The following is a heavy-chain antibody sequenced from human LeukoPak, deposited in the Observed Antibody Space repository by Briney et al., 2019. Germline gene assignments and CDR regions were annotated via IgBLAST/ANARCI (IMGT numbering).Heavy chain of an antibody. V-gene: IGHV4-59*12. CDR3: ARAHGSGTYYYYYGMDV. Sequence: SETLSLTCTVSGGSISSYYWSWIRQPPGKGLEWIGYIYHSGSTYYNPSLKSRVTISVDRSKNQFSLKLSSVTAADTAVYYCARAHGSGTYYYYYGMDVWGQGTTVTVSS. CDR2: IYHSGST. J-gene: IGHJ6*02. D-gene: IGHD3-10*01. CDR1: GGSISSYY.